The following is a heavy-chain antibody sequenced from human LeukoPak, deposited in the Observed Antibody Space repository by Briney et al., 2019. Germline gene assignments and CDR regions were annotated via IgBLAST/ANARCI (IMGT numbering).Heavy chain of an antibody. D-gene: IGHD6-19*01. J-gene: IGHJ4*02. Sequence: PSETLSLTCTVSGVSTTNGIYYWAWIRQSPGKGLEWIGSVHNVGSTYYNLSLRSRVTMSIDTSMNQFSLRLNSVTAADTAVYYCARHAEYNSGWHFYLDHWGQGILVTVSS. CDR1: GVSTTNGIYY. CDR2: VHNVGST. V-gene: IGHV4-39*01. CDR3: ARHAEYNSGWHFYLDH.